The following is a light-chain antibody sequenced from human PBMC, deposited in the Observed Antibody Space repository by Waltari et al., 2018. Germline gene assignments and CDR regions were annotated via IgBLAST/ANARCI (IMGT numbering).Light chain of an antibody. CDR1: QIVGTY. Sequence: IVLTQSPAILSSSPGERSPLSCRASQIVGTYLAWYQQRPGQSPRLLIYDASYRATGIPARFSGSGSETDFTLTISSLQPEDFAVYYCQQRRNWPLTFGGGTRVQI. CDR2: DAS. V-gene: IGKV3-11*01. J-gene: IGKJ4*01. CDR3: QQRRNWPLT.